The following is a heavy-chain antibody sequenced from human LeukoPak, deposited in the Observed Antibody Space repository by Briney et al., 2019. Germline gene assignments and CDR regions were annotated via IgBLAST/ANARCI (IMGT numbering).Heavy chain of an antibody. Sequence: SETVSLTCAVYGGSFSCYYWSWIRQPPGEGLEWFGEINHSGSTNYNPSLKSRVTISVDTSKNQFSLKLSSVTAADTAVYYCARAYPYCSGGSCSLDPWGQGTLATVSS. CDR2: INHSGST. CDR3: ARAYPYCSGGSCSLDP. J-gene: IGHJ5*02. D-gene: IGHD2-15*01. V-gene: IGHV4-34*01. CDR1: GGSFSCYY.